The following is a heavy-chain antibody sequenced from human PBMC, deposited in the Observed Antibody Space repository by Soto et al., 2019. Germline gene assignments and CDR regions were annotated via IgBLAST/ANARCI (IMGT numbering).Heavy chain of an antibody. CDR3: CLQGGGGELRSFDAFDI. CDR1: GLSLSTGGVA. J-gene: IGHJ3*02. V-gene: IGHV2-5*02. D-gene: IGHD3-16*01. CDR2: IYWDDDK. Sequence: QITLKESGPTLVKPTQTLTLTCNLSGLSLSTGGVAVGWIRQPPGKALEWLALIYWDDDKRYSPSLKSRLPLTKAPPKNQGGLNGAQMGPVDNATYFWCLQGGGGELRSFDAFDIWGQGTMVTVSS.